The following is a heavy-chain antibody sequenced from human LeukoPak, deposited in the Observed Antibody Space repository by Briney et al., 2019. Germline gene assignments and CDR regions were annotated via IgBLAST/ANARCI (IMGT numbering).Heavy chain of an antibody. CDR2: ISVSGGST. V-gene: IGHV3-23*01. CDR1: GLTFSSYA. Sequence: GGSLRLSCAASGLTFSSYAMSSVRQAPRKGLEWVSAISVSGGSTYYTDSVRGRFTLSRDNSKNTLYLQMNSLRAEDTAVYYCAKDLKSGPYYGMDVWGQGTTGTVSS. CDR3: AKDLKSGPYYGMDV. J-gene: IGHJ6*02.